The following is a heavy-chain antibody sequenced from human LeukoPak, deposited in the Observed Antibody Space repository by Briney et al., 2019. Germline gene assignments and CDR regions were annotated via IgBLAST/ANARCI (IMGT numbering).Heavy chain of an antibody. CDR1: GFTFSSYA. CDR2: ISGSGGST. V-gene: IGHV3-23*01. CDR3: VGSPTYYYMDV. D-gene: IGHD3-10*01. Sequence: GGSLRLSCAASGFTFSSYAMTWVRQAPGKGLEWVSTISGSGGSTYYADSVKGRFTTSRDNSKNTVLLQMNSLSPDDTAVYYCVGSPTYYYMDVWGKGTTVTVSS. J-gene: IGHJ6*03.